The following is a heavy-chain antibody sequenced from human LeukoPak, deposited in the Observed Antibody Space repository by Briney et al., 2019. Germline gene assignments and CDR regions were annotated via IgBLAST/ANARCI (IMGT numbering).Heavy chain of an antibody. V-gene: IGHV1-2*02. J-gene: IGHJ5*02. CDR2: INPNSGGT. D-gene: IGHD2-2*01. CDR1: GYTFTGYY. CDR3: ARAGGSDCSSTSCYSGENWFDP. Sequence: APVKVSCQASGYTFTGYYMHWVRQAPGQGREWVGWINPNSGGTNYAQKFQGRVTMTRDTSISTANMELSRLRSDDTAVYYCARAGGSDCSSTSCYSGENWFDPWGQGTLVTVSS.